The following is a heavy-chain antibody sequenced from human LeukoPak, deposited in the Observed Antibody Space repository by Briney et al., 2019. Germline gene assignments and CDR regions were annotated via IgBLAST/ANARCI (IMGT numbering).Heavy chain of an antibody. Sequence: PSETLSLTCTVSRGSISSGDYYWSWIRQPPGKGLEWIGYIYYSGSTYYNPSLKSRVTISVDTSKNQFSLKLSSVTAADTAVYYCARDGPLSPGGWFDPWGQGTLVTVSS. CDR2: IYYSGST. CDR3: ARDGPLSPGGWFDP. J-gene: IGHJ5*02. V-gene: IGHV4-30-4*08. D-gene: IGHD2-8*01. CDR1: RGSISSGDYY.